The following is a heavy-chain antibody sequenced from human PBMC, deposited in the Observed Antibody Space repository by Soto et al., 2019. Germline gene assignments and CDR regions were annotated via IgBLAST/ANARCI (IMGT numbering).Heavy chain of an antibody. CDR2: VYYRGRS. CDR3: VSQRTTVPTQAYFDY. V-gene: IGHV4-39*01. J-gene: IGHJ4*02. CDR1: GGSVTNSSYY. D-gene: IGHD4-17*01. Sequence: LALTCTVSGGSVTNSSYYWGWIRQSPGKGLEWIGSVYYRGRSYSKSSVKSRVTISVDTSKNRFSLSLNSVTASDTAVYFCVSQRTTVPTQAYFDYWGPGALVTVSS.